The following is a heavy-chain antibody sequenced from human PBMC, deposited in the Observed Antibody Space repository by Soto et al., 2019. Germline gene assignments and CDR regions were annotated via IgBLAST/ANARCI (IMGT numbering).Heavy chain of an antibody. J-gene: IGHJ4*02. Sequence: DSVKGRFTISRDNSKNTLYLQVNSLRAEDTALYYCAKELVVRGVITPLDYWGQGTLVTVSS. V-gene: IGHV3-23*01. D-gene: IGHD3-10*01. CDR3: AKELVVRGVITPLDY.